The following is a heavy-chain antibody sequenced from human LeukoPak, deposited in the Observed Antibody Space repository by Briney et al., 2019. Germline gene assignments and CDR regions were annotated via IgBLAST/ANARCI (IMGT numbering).Heavy chain of an antibody. V-gene: IGHV4-38-2*01. CDR1: GYSISSGYY. CDR3: ASAWWVAGGYFDY. Sequence: SETLSLTXAVSGYSISSGYYWGWIRQPPGKGLELIGSIYHSGSTYYNPSLKSRVTISVDTSKNQFSLKLSSVTAADTAVYYCASAWWVAGGYFDYWGQGTLVTVSS. D-gene: IGHD2-15*01. J-gene: IGHJ4*02. CDR2: IYHSGST.